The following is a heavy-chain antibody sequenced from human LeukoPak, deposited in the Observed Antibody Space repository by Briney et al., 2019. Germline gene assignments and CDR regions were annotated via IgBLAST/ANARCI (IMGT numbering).Heavy chain of an antibody. J-gene: IGHJ5*02. CDR1: GGTFNSYA. CDR2: IIPIFGTA. D-gene: IGHD3-22*01. V-gene: IGHV1-69*05. Sequence: GASVKVSCKASGGTFNSYAISWVRQAPGQGLEWMGGIIPIFGTANYAQKVQGRVTITTDESTTTAYMELSSLRSEDTAVYYCARARSPSSGYFLKDHNWFGPLGQGTLVTGSS. CDR3: ARARSPSSGYFLKDHNWFGP.